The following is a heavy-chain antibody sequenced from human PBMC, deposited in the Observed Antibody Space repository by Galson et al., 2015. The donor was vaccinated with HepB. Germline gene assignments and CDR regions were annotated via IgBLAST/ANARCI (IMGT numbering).Heavy chain of an antibody. J-gene: IGHJ4*02. Sequence: SLRLSCAASGFTFSSYAMSWARQAPGKGLEWVSAISGSGGSTYYADSVKGRFTISRDNSKNTLYLQMNSLRAEDTAVYYCANNELLWFGELSFLDYWGQGTLVAVSS. D-gene: IGHD3-10*01. CDR1: GFTFSSYA. CDR2: ISGSGGST. CDR3: ANNELLWFGELSFLDY. V-gene: IGHV3-23*01.